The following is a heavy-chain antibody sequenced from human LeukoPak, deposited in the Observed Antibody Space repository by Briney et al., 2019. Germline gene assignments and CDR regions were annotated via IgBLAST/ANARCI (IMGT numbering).Heavy chain of an antibody. V-gene: IGHV3-7*01. CDR1: GFTFSSYW. CDR3: ARASYGGYYYYYGMDV. Sequence: GGSLRLSCAASGFTFSSYWMSWVRQAPGKGLECVANIKQDGSEKYYVDSVKGRFTISRDNAKNSLYLQMNSLRAEDTAVYYCARASYGGYYYYYGMDVWGQGTTVTVSS. D-gene: IGHD5-18*01. CDR2: IKQDGSEK. J-gene: IGHJ6*02.